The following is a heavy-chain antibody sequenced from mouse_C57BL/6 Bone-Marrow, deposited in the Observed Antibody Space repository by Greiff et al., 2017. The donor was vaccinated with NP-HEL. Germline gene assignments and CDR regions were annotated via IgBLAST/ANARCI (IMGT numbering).Heavy chain of an antibody. CDR3: APNLYDFYAMDY. J-gene: IGHJ4*01. D-gene: IGHD2-3*01. Sequence: VMLVESGPGLVQPSQSLSITCTVSGFSLTSYGVHWVRQSPGKGLEWLGVIWRGGSTDYNAAFMSRLSITKDNSKSQVFFKMNSLQADDTAIYYCAPNLYDFYAMDYWGQGTSVTVSS. V-gene: IGHV2-5*01. CDR1: GFSLTSYG. CDR2: IWRGGST.